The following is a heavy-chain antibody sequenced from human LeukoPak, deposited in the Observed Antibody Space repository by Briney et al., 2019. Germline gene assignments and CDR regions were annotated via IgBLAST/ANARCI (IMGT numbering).Heavy chain of an antibody. V-gene: IGHV3-23*01. CDR1: GFTFRDYA. J-gene: IGHJ3*02. D-gene: IGHD3-16*01. CDR3: AKVPHDDYVDAFDI. CDR2: IRSSGHTS. Sequence: GGSLRLSCAASGFTFRDYAMTWVRQAPGKGLEWVSSIRSSGHTSYYTDSVKGRFTISRDNSKNTLYLQMNSLRAEDTAVYYCAKVPHDDYVDAFDIWGRGTRVTVSS.